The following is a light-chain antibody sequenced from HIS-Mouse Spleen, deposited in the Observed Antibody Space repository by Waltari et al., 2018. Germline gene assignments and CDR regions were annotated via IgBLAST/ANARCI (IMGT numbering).Light chain of an antibody. CDR2: WVS. V-gene: IGKV4-1*01. CDR3: QQYYSTPT. CDR1: QSVLYSSNNKNY. J-gene: IGKJ2*01. Sequence: DIVMTQSPYSLSVSLGERATINCKSRQSVLYSSNNKNYLAWYQQKPGQPPKLLIYWVSTRESGVPDRFSGSGSGTDFTLTISSLQAEDVAVYYCQQYYSTPTFGQGTKLEIK.